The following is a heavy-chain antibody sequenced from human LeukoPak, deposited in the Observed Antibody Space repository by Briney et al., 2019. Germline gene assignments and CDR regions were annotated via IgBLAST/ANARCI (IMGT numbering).Heavy chain of an antibody. Sequence: SETLSLTCTVSGGSISSYYWSWIRQPAGKGLEWIGRIYTSGSTNYNPSLKSRVTISVDTSKNQFSLKLSSVTAADTAVYYCRGYCSSTSCYAGVDYWGQGTLVTVSS. CDR2: IYTSGST. V-gene: IGHV4-4*07. CDR3: RGYCSSTSCYAGVDY. J-gene: IGHJ4*02. D-gene: IGHD2-2*01. CDR1: GGSISSYY.